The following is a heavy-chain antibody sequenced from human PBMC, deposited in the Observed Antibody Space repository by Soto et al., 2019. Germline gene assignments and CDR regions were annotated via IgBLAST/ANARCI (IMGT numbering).Heavy chain of an antibody. CDR3: AKVLGGGSYDSSGYPFDY. D-gene: IGHD3-22*01. J-gene: IGHJ4*02. CDR2: ISGSGGST. CDR1: GFTFSSYA. Sequence: GGSLRLSCAASGFTFSSYAMSWVRQAPGKGLEWVSAISGSGGSTYYADSVKGRFTISRDNSKNTLYLQMNSLRAEDTAVYYCAKVLGGGSYDSSGYPFDYWGQGTLVTVSS. V-gene: IGHV3-23*01.